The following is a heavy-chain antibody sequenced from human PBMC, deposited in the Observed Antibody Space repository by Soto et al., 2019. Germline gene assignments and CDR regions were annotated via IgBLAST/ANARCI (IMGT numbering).Heavy chain of an antibody. V-gene: IGHV4-34*01. Sequence: SETLSLTCAVYGGSFSGYYWIWIRQPPGKGLEWIGEINHSGSTNYNPSLKSRVTISVDTSKNQFSLKLSSVTAADTAVYYCARGEYSSSSGNFDYWGQGTLVTVSS. D-gene: IGHD6-6*01. CDR2: INHSGST. CDR3: ARGEYSSSSGNFDY. CDR1: GGSFSGYY. J-gene: IGHJ4*02.